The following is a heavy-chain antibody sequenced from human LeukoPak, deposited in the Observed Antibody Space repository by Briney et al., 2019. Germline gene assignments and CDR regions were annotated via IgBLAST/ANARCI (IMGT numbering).Heavy chain of an antibody. CDR1: GGSISSSSYS. J-gene: IGHJ4*02. CDR2: IYYSGST. D-gene: IGHD2-2*01. CDR3: LIVVVPADTYYFDY. V-gene: IGHV4-39*01. Sequence: NASETLSLTCTVSGGSISSSSYSWGWIRQPPGKGLEWIGSIYYSGSTYYNPSLKSRVTISVDTSKNQFSLKLSSVTAADTAVYYCLIVVVPADTYYFDYWGQGTLVTVSS.